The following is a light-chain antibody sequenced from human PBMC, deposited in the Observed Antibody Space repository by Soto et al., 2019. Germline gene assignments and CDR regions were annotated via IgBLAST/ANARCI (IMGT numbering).Light chain of an antibody. CDR2: GAA. CDR3: QHYNNWPFT. Sequence: EIVMTQSPATLSVSPGERATLSCRASQSVSSNLAWYQQKPRQAPRLLIFGAATRATGIPARFSGSGSGTEFTLTINSLQSEDFAVYYCQHYNNWPFTFGPGTKVDIK. CDR1: QSVSSN. V-gene: IGKV3-15*01. J-gene: IGKJ3*01.